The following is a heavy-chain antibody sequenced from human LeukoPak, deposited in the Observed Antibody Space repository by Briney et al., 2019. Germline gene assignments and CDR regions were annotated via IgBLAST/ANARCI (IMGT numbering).Heavy chain of an antibody. J-gene: IGHJ6*03. D-gene: IGHD6-13*01. CDR3: ARGAMEWQQLRARKEPYYYYYMDV. CDR1: GGSISGYY. Sequence: SETLSLTCTVSGGSISGYYWSWIRLPPGKVLEWVGYIYYSRSTYYNPSLKSRVTISVDTSKNQFSLKLSSVTAADTAVYYCARGAMEWQQLRARKEPYYYYYMDVWGKGTTVTISS. CDR2: IYYSRST. V-gene: IGHV4-59*01.